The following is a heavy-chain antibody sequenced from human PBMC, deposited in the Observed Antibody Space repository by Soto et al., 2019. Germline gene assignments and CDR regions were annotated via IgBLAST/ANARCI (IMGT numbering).Heavy chain of an antibody. CDR2: MNPNSGNT. CDR1: GYTFTSYD. Sequence: ASVKVSCKASGYTFTSYDINWVRQATGQGLEWMGWMNPNSGNTGYAQKFQGRVTMTRNTSISTAYMELSSLRSEDTAVYYCARGRAYCGGDCYVYWGQRTLVTVSS. J-gene: IGHJ4*02. CDR3: ARGRAYCGGDCYVY. D-gene: IGHD2-21*01. V-gene: IGHV1-8*01.